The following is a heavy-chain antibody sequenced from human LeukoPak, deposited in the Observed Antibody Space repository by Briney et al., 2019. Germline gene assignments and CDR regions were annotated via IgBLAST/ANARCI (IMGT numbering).Heavy chain of an antibody. V-gene: IGHV3-30*18. Sequence: GRSLRLSCAASGFTFSSYGMHWVRRAPGKGLEWVAVISYDGSNKYYADSVKGRFTISRDNSKNTLYLQMNSLRAEDTAVYYCAKDGIAAAGTLDYWGQGTLVTVSS. D-gene: IGHD6-13*01. CDR2: ISYDGSNK. CDR1: GFTFSSYG. CDR3: AKDGIAAAGTLDY. J-gene: IGHJ4*02.